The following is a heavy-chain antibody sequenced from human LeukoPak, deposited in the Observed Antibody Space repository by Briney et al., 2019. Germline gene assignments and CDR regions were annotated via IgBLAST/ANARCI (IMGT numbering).Heavy chain of an antibody. CDR3: AKDHYYESPKPGVFDH. CDR1: GFPFSSHA. J-gene: IGHJ4*01. CDR2: IISDGWSK. V-gene: IGHV3-30*18. Sequence: GTSLTLSCTTSGFPFSSHAMHWVRQAPGKGLEWVAVIISDGWSKYYADSVKGRFTISRDDSMNTLYLQMNSLTPEDTALYYCAKDHYYESPKPGVFDHWGLGTLVMVSS. D-gene: IGHD3-22*01.